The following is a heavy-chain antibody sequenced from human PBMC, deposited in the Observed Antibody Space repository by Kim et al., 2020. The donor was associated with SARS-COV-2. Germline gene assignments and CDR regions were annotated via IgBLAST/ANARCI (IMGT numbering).Heavy chain of an antibody. CDR3: ARLARWLQFVDY. Sequence: SETLSLTCTVSGGSISSSSYYWGWIRQPPGKGLEWIGSIYYSGSTYYNPSLKSRVTISVDTSKNQFSLKLSSVTAADTAVYYCARLARWLQFVDYWGQGTLVTVSS. D-gene: IGHD5-12*01. CDR1: GGSISSSSYY. V-gene: IGHV4-39*01. J-gene: IGHJ4*02. CDR2: IYYSGST.